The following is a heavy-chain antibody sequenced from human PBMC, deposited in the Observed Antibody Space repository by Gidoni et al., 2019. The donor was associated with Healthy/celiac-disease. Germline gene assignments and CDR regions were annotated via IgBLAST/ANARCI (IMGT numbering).Heavy chain of an antibody. D-gene: IGHD1-1*01. CDR2: ISYDGSNK. Sequence: QVQLVESGGGVVQPGRSLRLPCAAPGFTLSSSGHHWVRQAPGKGLEWVAVISYDGSNKYYADSVKGRFTISRDNSKNTLYLQMNSLRAEDTAVYYCAKEGTRPPRRNYYYYYGMDVWGQGTTVTVSS. V-gene: IGHV3-30*18. CDR3: AKEGTRPPRRNYYYYYGMDV. CDR1: GFTLSSSG. J-gene: IGHJ6*02.